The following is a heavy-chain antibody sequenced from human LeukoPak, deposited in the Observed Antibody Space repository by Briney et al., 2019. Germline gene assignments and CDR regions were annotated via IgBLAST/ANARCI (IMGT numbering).Heavy chain of an antibody. CDR1: GGSISSRSYY. V-gene: IGHV4-39*01. CDR3: ARHPLKAYVSDWFDP. D-gene: IGHD3-10*02. Sequence: SETLSLTCTVSGGSISSRSYYWGWLRQPPGKGLEWIASIFYSGSTYHNPSLKSRVPISVDTSKSQFSLKLSSVTAADTAVYFCARHPLKAYVSDWFDPWGQGTLVTVSS. J-gene: IGHJ5*02. CDR2: IFYSGST.